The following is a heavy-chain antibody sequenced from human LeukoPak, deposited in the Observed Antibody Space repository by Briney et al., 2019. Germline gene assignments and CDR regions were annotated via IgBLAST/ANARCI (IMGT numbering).Heavy chain of an antibody. Sequence: GGSLRLSCAASGFTFSSYAMSWVRQAPGKGLEWVSSISGSGTGTYHADSVRGRFTISRDNPKNTLYLQMNGLRDEDTAVYYCAKVSSSGWYAPFDYWGQGTLVTVSS. V-gene: IGHV3-23*01. J-gene: IGHJ4*02. CDR2: ISGSGTGT. CDR3: AKVSSSGWYAPFDY. CDR1: GFTFSSYA. D-gene: IGHD6-19*01.